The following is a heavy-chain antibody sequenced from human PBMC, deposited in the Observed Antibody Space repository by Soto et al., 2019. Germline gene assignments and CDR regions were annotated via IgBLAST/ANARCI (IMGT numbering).Heavy chain of an antibody. CDR3: ARARRGAPYYYTMDL. J-gene: IGHJ6*04. CDR1: GFTFSSYA. CDR2: ISGSGGIT. Sequence: LRLSCIASGFTFSSYAMTWVRQVPGKGLEWVSDISGSGGITYYADSVKGRFTISRDNSKNTLNLQMNSLRADDTAVYYCARARRGAPYYYTMDLWGKGTTVTVSS. D-gene: IGHD3-10*01. V-gene: IGHV3-23*01.